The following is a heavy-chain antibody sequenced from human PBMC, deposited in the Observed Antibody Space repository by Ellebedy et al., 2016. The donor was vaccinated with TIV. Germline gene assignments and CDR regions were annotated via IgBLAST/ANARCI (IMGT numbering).Heavy chain of an antibody. CDR3: ARPPPSSSWYYFDY. V-gene: IGHV4-34*01. J-gene: IGHJ4*02. D-gene: IGHD6-13*01. CDR2: INHSGST. Sequence: SETLSLXXAVYGGSFSGYYWSWIRQPPGKGLEWIGEINHSGSTNYNPSLKSRVTLSVDTSKNQFSLKLSSVTAADTAVYYCARPPPSSSWYYFDYWGQGTLVTVSS. CDR1: GGSFSGYY.